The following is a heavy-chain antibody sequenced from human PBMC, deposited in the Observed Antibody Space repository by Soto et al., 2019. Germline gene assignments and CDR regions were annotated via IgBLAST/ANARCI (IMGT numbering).Heavy chain of an antibody. V-gene: IGHV3-48*02. Sequence: EVQLVESGGGLVQPGGSRRLSCAASGFTFSSYSMNWVRQAPGKGLEWVSYISSSSSTIYYADSVKGRFTISRDNAKNSLYLQMNSLRDEDTAVYYCARDLAVAGYYYYYGMDVWGQGTTVTVSS. CDR3: ARDLAVAGYYYYYGMDV. CDR2: ISSSSSTI. J-gene: IGHJ6*02. D-gene: IGHD6-19*01. CDR1: GFTFSSYS.